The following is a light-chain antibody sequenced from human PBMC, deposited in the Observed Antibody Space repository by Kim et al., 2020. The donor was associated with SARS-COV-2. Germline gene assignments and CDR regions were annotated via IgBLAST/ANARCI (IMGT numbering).Light chain of an antibody. Sequence: DIQMTQSPSSLSASVGDRVTITCQASRYISNYLNWYQQKPGQAPKVLIHDASDLENGVPSRFSGSGFGTEFTLTINRLQPEDFGTYYCQQYIKWPLTFGGGTKVDIK. CDR2: DAS. J-gene: IGKJ4*01. CDR3: QQYIKWPLT. V-gene: IGKV1-33*01. CDR1: RYISNY.